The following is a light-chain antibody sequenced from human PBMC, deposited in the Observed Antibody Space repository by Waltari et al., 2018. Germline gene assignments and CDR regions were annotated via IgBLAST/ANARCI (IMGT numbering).Light chain of an antibody. V-gene: IGLV3-19*01. CDR3: NSRDSSGNPYV. Sequence: SSELTQDPAVSVALGQTVRITCQGDSLRTYYANGYQQKPGQAPVLVIYGKNNRPSWSPDRLSASSSGNTASLTIAGAQAEDEADYYCNSRDSSGNPYVFGSGTKVTVL. CDR1: SLRTYY. CDR2: GKN. J-gene: IGLJ1*01.